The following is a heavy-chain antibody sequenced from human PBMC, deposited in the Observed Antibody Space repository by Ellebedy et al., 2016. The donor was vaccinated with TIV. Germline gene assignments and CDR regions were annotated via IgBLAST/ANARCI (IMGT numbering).Heavy chain of an antibody. CDR2: INPTGGST. D-gene: IGHD6-13*01. CDR3: ASRSRSGLVAVGNDYYAMDV. V-gene: IGHV1-46*01. CDR1: GYTFTTFY. J-gene: IGHJ6*02. Sequence: ASVKVSXXASGYTFTTFYMHWVRQAPGQGLEWMGIINPTGGSTTYAQKFQGRATMTRDTSTSTVYMELSSLRSEDTAVYYCASRSRSGLVAVGNDYYAMDVWGQGTTVTVSS.